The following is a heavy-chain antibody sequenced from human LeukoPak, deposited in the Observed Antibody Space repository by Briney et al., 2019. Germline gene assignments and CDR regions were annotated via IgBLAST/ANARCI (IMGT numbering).Heavy chain of an antibody. Sequence: GGSLRLSCAASGFTFRSYDMHWVRQVTGKGLEWVSAVGISGDTYYAGSVKGRFTISRENAENSLYLQMNSLTVGDTAVYYCVRGGIQVSGIDEIDYWGQGTLVTVSS. CDR1: GFTFRSYD. CDR3: VRGGIQVSGIDEIDY. V-gene: IGHV3-13*01. J-gene: IGHJ4*02. CDR2: VGISGDT. D-gene: IGHD6-19*01.